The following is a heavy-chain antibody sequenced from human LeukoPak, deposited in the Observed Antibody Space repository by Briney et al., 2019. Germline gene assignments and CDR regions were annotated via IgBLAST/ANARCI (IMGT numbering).Heavy chain of an antibody. D-gene: IGHD3-22*01. Sequence: PGGSLRLSCAASGFTVSSNYMSWVRQAPGKGLEWVSVIYSGGSTYYADSVKGRFTISRDNSKNSLYLQMNSLRTEDTALYYCAKDIAPSYDSSGYSNPPGYWGQGTLVTVSS. J-gene: IGHJ4*02. CDR2: IYSGGST. CDR3: AKDIAPSYDSSGYSNPPGY. CDR1: GFTVSSNY. V-gene: IGHV3-53*05.